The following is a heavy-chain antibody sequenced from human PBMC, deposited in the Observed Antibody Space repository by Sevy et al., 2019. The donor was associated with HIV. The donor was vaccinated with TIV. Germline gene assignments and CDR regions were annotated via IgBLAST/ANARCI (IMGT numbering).Heavy chain of an antibody. Sequence: GGSLRLSCAVSGFTFRNFWMSWLRQAPGKGLEWVANIRQDGGEKYYVDSVRGRFTISRDNAKNSLFLQLNSLRADDTAIYYCAKSYFGSGTSYGMDLWGRRTTVTVSS. J-gene: IGHJ6*02. CDR2: IRQDGGEK. V-gene: IGHV3-7*01. CDR3: AKSYFGSGTSYGMDL. CDR1: GFTFRNFW. D-gene: IGHD3-10*01.